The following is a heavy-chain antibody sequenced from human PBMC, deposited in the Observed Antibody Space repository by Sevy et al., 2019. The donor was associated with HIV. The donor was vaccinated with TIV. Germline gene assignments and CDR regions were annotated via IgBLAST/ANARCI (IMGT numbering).Heavy chain of an antibody. CDR2: INHDGSET. J-gene: IGHJ4*01. V-gene: IGHV3-7*01. CDR3: AGLPTSLQSFQYLLSTYFDS. CDR1: GFDFNNHW. Sequence: GGSLRLSCAASGFDFNNHWMSWVRQAPQKGPEWVANINHDGSETYYEDSLEGGLTISRNNAKNSVSLQINNLRVEDTAVDYCAGLPTSLQSFQYLLSTYFDSWGQGTLVTVSS. D-gene: IGHD3-10*01.